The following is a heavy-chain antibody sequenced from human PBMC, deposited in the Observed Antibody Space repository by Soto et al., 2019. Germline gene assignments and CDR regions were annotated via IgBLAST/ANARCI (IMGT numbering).Heavy chain of an antibody. Sequence: SETLSLTCAVYGGSFSGYYWSWIRQPPGKGLEWIGEINHSGSTNYNPSLKSRVTISVDTSKNQFSLKLSSVTAADTAVYYCARMAALDAFDIWGQGTMVT. V-gene: IGHV4-34*01. CDR3: ARMAALDAFDI. CDR2: INHSGST. D-gene: IGHD6-6*01. J-gene: IGHJ3*02. CDR1: GGSFSGYY.